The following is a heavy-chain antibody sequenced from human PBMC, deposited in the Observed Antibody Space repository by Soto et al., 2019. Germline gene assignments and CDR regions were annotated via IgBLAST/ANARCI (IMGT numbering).Heavy chain of an antibody. Sequence: ASVKVSCKASGYTFTDYYMHWVRQAPGQGLEWMGWINPNSGDTNSAQKFQGRVTMTRDTSIATAYMELSRLRSDDTAVYYCASGDTIFGVVTFDYWGQGTLVTVSS. J-gene: IGHJ4*02. CDR1: GYTFTDYY. D-gene: IGHD3-3*01. CDR2: INPNSGDT. V-gene: IGHV1-2*02. CDR3: ASGDTIFGVVTFDY.